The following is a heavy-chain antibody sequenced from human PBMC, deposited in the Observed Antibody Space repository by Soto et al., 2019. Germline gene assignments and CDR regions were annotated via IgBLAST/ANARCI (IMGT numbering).Heavy chain of an antibody. CDR2: MKKDGSEK. J-gene: IGHJ3*02. CDR1: GVTFSSYW. CDR3: ARDRTRLMI. D-gene: IGHD3-3*01. Sequence: PGGSLRLSCAASGVTFSSYWMSWVRQAPGKGLEWVANMKKDGSEKYYVDSVKGRFTISGDNAKNSLYLQMNSLRADDTAVYYCARDRTRLMIWGQGTMVTVSS. V-gene: IGHV3-7*01.